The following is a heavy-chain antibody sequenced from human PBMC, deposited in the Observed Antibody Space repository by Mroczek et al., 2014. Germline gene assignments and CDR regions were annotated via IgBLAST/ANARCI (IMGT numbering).Heavy chain of an antibody. J-gene: IGHJ1*01. V-gene: IGHV4-59*01. CDR3: ARDQGNDYPDLFQH. CDR1: GGSISSYY. Sequence: QVQLQQWGPGLVKPSETLSLTCTVSGGSISSYYWSWIRQPPGKGLEWIGYIYYSGSTNYNPSLKSRVTISVDTSKNQFSLKLSSVTAADTAVYYCARDQGNDYPDLFQHWGQGTLVTVSS. D-gene: IGHD4-11*01. CDR2: IYYSGST.